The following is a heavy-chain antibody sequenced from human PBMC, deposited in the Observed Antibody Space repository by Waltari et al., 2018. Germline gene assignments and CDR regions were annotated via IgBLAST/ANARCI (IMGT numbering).Heavy chain of an antibody. CDR2: IYHSGST. CDR3: ARWNYRDAFDI. D-gene: IGHD1-7*01. J-gene: IGHJ3*02. Sequence: QVQLQESGPGLVKPSETLSLTCAVSGYSISSGYYWGWIRQPPGKGLGWIGSIYHSGSTYYNPSLKSRVTISVDTSKNQFSLKLSSVTAADTAVYYCARWNYRDAFDIWGQGTMVTVSS. V-gene: IGHV4-38-2*01. CDR1: GYSISSGYY.